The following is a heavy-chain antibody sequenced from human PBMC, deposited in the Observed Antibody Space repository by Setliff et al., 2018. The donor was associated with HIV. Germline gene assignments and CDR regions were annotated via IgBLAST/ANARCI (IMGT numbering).Heavy chain of an antibody. D-gene: IGHD3-10*01. CDR3: ASLDGSESPYIYYYYMDV. V-gene: IGHV4-39*01. J-gene: IGHJ6*03. Sequence: LSLTCTVSGGSISTSRYYWGWIRQPPGKGLEWIESINYRGNTYYNPSLKSRAAISVDTSKNQISLKLSSVTAADTAVYYCASLDGSESPYIYYYYMDVWGEGTAVTVSS. CDR2: INYRGNT. CDR1: GGSISTSRYY.